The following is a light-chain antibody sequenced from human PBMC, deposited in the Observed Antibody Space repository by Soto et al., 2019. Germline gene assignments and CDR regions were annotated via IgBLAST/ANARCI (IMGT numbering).Light chain of an antibody. CDR2: KVT. CDR3: CSYTTSATYV. CDR1: TSDVGGYDY. Sequence: QSALTQPASVFGSPGQSITISCTGTTSDVGGYDYVSWYQQHPGKAPKLIIYKVTSRPSGVSNRFSGSKSGNTASLTISGLQAEDEADYYCCSYTTSATYVFGTGTQLTVL. V-gene: IGLV2-14*01. J-gene: IGLJ1*01.